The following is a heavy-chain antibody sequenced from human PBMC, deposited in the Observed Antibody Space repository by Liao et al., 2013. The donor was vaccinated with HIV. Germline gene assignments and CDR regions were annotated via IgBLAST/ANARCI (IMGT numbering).Heavy chain of an antibody. CDR1: GGSINRYY. CDR2: LLQWEH. CDR3: ARECDSSGWCQSYYFDY. V-gene: IGHV4-59*01. J-gene: IGHJ4*02. Sequence: QVQLQESGPGLVKPSETLSLTCTVSGGSINRYYWSWIRKPQEGTGVDWTYLLQWEHHLQPSLKSRVTISVDTSKNQFSLKLNSVTAADTAVYYCARECDSSGWCQSYYFDYWGQGTLVTVSS. D-gene: IGHD6-19*01.